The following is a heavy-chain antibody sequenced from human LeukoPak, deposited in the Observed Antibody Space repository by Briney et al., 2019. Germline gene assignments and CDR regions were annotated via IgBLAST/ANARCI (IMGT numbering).Heavy chain of an antibody. J-gene: IGHJ4*02. CDR2: IKQDVSQK. V-gene: IGHV3-7*01. Sequence: GGSLRLSCAASGFTFSTYWMSWVPQAPGKGLEWVANIKQDVSQKNYVDSVKGRFTISRDNAKNSLYLQMNSLRAEDTAVYYCALRGFDYSDYWGQGTLVTVSS. CDR1: GFTFSTYW. CDR3: ALRGFDYSDY.